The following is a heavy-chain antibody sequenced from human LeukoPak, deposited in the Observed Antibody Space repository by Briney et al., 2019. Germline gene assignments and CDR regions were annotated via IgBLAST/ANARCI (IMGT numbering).Heavy chain of an antibody. Sequence: PGGSLRLSCAASGFTFSSYGMHWVRQAPGKGLEWVAFIRYDGSNKYYADSVKGRFTISRDNSKNTLYLQMNSLRAEDTAVYYCAKVGSGSYYMLDYWGQGTLVTVSS. CDR1: GFTFSSYG. D-gene: IGHD3-10*01. CDR3: AKVGSGSYYMLDY. J-gene: IGHJ4*02. CDR2: IRYDGSNK. V-gene: IGHV3-30*02.